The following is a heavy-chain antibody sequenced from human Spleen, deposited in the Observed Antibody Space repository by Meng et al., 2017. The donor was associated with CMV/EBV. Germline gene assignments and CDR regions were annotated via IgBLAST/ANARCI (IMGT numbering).Heavy chain of an antibody. D-gene: IGHD3-10*01. CDR3: VRVAWFGDSPAPGGMDV. J-gene: IGHJ6*02. V-gene: IGHV3-20*04. CDR1: GFTFDDYG. Sequence: GESLKISCAASGFTFDDYGMSWVRQAPGKGLEWVSGINWNGGSTGYADSVKGRFTISRDNAKNSLYLQMNSLRAEDTALYYCVRVAWFGDSPAPGGMDVWGQGTTVTVSS. CDR2: INWNGGST.